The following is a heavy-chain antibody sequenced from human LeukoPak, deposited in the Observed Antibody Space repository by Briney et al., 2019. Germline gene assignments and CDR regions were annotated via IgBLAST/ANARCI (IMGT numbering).Heavy chain of an antibody. CDR1: GFTFSSFG. CDR3: AKGFCSGTSCYSGLD. CDR2: IRYDGSTK. Sequence: GGSLRLSCAASGFTFSSFGLHWVRQAPGKGLEWVAFIRYDGSTKYYTDSVKGRFTISRDNSKNTLYLQMNSLRAEDTAVYYCAKGFCSGTSCYSGLDWGQGTLVTVSS. V-gene: IGHV3-30*02. J-gene: IGHJ4*02. D-gene: IGHD2-2*01.